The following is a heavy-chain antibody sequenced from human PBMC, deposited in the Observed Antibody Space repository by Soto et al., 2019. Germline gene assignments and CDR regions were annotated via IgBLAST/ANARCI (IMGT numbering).Heavy chain of an antibody. CDR2: IYYSGST. CDR1: GGSISSHY. D-gene: IGHD3-9*01. V-gene: IGHV4-59*08. Sequence: PSETLSLTCTVSGGSISSHYWSWIRQPPGKGLEWIGYIYYSGSTNYNPSLKSRVTISVDTSKNQFSLKLSSVTAADTAVYYCARLPRDRYYDILTGYSITPFYFDYWGKGTLVTVSS. J-gene: IGHJ4*02. CDR3: ARLPRDRYYDILTGYSITPFYFDY.